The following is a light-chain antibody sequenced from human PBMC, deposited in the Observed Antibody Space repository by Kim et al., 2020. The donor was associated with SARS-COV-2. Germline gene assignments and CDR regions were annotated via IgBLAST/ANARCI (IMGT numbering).Light chain of an antibody. Sequence: DIQVTQSPSSLSASVGDRVTITCRASQSISNYLNWYQQKPGKAPKLLIYAASSLQSGVPSRFSGSGSGTDFTLTISTLQPEDFATYYCQQSSSIPHSFGQGTTLEI. CDR1: QSISNY. CDR3: QQSSSIPHS. V-gene: IGKV1-39*01. J-gene: IGKJ2*01. CDR2: AAS.